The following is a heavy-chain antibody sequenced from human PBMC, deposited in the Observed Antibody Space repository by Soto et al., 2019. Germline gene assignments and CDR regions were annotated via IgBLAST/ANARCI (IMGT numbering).Heavy chain of an antibody. CDR2: INHSGST. Sequence: SGSLSLTCAVCGGTVSGYYCSWIRQPPGKGLEWIGEINHSGSTNYNPSLKSRVTISVDTSKNQFSLKLSSVTAADTAVYYCARDANFFGYRGERTLVTVYS. J-gene: IGHJ4*02. V-gene: IGHV4-34*01. CDR1: GGTVSGYY. D-gene: IGHD1-1*01. CDR3: ARDANFFGY.